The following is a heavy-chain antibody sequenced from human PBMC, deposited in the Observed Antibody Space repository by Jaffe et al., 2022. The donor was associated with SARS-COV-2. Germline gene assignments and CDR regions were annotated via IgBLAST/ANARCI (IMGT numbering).Heavy chain of an antibody. J-gene: IGHJ4*02. D-gene: IGHD3-3*01. CDR3: AKDHYYDFWSGYDY. Sequence: QVQLVESGGGVVQPGSSLRLSCAASGFTFSSYYMHWVRQAPGKGLEWVAVISYDGSDKYYADSVKGRFTISRDNSKNTLSLQMNSLRTEDTAVYYCAKDHYYDFWSGYDYWGQGTLVTVSS. V-gene: IGHV3-30*18. CDR2: ISYDGSDK. CDR1: GFTFSSYY.